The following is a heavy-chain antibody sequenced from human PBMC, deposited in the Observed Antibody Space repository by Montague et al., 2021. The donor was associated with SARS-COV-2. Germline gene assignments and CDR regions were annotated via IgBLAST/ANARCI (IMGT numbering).Heavy chain of an antibody. CDR2: VRLPGGS. CDR3: ARAGSQRFFEF. CDR1: SGSLRNYY. Sequence: SETLSLTCAVTSGSLRNYYWSWIRQPPGKGLEWIGEVRLPGGSNYNPSLKGRVAISLDTSNNQVSLSLNSVTAADAAVYYCARAGSQRFFEFWGRGTLVTVSS. V-gene: IGHV4-34*01. J-gene: IGHJ2*01. D-gene: IGHD1-1*01.